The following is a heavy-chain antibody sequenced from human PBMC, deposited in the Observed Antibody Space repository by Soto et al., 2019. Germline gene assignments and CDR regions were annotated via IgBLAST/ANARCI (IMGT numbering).Heavy chain of an antibody. CDR2: MNPNSGNT. Sequence: GASVKVSCKASGYTLTSYDINWVRQATGQGLEWMGWMNPNSGNTGYAQKFQGRVTMTRNTSISTAYMELSSLRSEDTAVYYCARYSIAAADTFDYWGQGTLVTVSS. V-gene: IGHV1-8*01. CDR3: ARYSIAAADTFDY. D-gene: IGHD6-13*01. CDR1: GYTLTSYD. J-gene: IGHJ4*02.